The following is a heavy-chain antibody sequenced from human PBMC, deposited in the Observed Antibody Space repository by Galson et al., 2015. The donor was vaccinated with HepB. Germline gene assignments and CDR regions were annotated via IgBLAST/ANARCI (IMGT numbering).Heavy chain of an antibody. CDR1: GFGFSNHG. CDR3: ARWRAAQSEFDY. J-gene: IGHJ4*02. CDR2: LNSGGKT. V-gene: IGHV3-23*01. Sequence: SLRLSCAASGFGFSNHGMAWVRQAPGKGLEWVSHLNSGGKTEDAESVKGRFTISRDISRSTLYLQMNSLRVEDTAIYYCARWRAAQSEFDYWGQGTLVTVSS. D-gene: IGHD2-15*01.